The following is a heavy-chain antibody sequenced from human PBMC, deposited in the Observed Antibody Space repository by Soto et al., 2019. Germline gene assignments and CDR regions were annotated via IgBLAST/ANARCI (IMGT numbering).Heavy chain of an antibody. J-gene: IGHJ6*02. Sequence: TSETLSLTCTVSGGSISSSSYYWGWIRQSPGKGLEWIGSIYYSGSTYYNPSLKSRVTISVDTSKNQFSLKLSSVTAADTAVYYCARHYQEYYYGMDGWGQGTTVTVYS. D-gene: IGHD3-16*02. V-gene: IGHV4-39*01. CDR3: ARHYQEYYYGMDG. CDR1: GGSISSSSYY. CDR2: IYYSGST.